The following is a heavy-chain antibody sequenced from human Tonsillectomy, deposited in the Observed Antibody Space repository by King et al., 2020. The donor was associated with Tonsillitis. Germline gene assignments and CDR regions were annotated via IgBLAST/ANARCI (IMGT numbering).Heavy chain of an antibody. V-gene: IGHV1-2*02. CDR2: INPNSGGT. CDR3: ARDMTITKINWFDP. CDR1: GYTFTGYY. Sequence: QLVQSGAEVKKPGASVKVSCKASGYTFTGYYMYWVRQAPGQGLEWMGWINPNSGGTNYAQKFQGRVTMTRDTSISTAYMELCSLRSDDTAVYYCARDMTITKINWFDPWGQGTLVTVSS. J-gene: IGHJ5*02. D-gene: IGHD4/OR15-4a*01.